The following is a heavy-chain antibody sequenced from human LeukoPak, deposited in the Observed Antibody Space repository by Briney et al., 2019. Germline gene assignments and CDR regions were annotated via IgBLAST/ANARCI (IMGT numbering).Heavy chain of an antibody. CDR3: AKPSRPYPSIAARRGNWFDP. CDR2: ISGSGGST. J-gene: IGHJ5*02. Sequence: QSGGSLRLSCAASGFTFSSYAMSWVRQAPGKGLEWVSAISGSGGSTYYADSVKGRFTISRDNSKNTLYLQMNSLRAEDTAVYYCAKPSRPYPSIAARRGNWFDPWGQGTLVTVSS. V-gene: IGHV3-23*01. CDR1: GFTFSSYA. D-gene: IGHD6-6*01.